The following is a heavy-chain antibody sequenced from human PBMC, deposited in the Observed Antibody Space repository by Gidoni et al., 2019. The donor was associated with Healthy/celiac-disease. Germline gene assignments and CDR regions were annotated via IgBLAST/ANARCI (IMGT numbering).Heavy chain of an antibody. Sequence: QVPLLESGVGVVQHGRSLSLSCAAPGFTFSSYAMHWVRQAPGKGLEWVAVISYDGSNKYYADSVKGRFTISRDNSKNTLYLQMNSLRAEDTAVYYCVYGDFVFDYWGQGTLVTVSS. V-gene: IGHV3-30-3*01. J-gene: IGHJ4*02. CDR2: ISYDGSNK. CDR1: GFTFSSYA. CDR3: VYGDFVFDY. D-gene: IGHD4-17*01.